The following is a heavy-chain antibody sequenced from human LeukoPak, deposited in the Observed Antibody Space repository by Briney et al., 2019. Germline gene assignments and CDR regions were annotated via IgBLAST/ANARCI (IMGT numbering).Heavy chain of an antibody. D-gene: IGHD1-14*01. CDR2: ISSSGSTM. CDR1: GFTYSTYE. Sequence: PEGSLRLSCAASGFTYSTYEMNWVRQAPGKGLEWVSYISSSGSTMYYADSAKGRFTISRDNAKNSLYLQMNSLRAEDTAVYYCARDRKAGYYYYGMDVWGQGTTVTVSS. V-gene: IGHV3-48*03. J-gene: IGHJ6*02. CDR3: ARDRKAGYYYYGMDV.